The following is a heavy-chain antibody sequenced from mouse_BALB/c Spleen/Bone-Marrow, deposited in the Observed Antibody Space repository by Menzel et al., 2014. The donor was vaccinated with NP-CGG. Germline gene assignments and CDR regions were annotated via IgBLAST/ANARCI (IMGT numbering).Heavy chain of an antibody. J-gene: IGHJ4*01. Sequence: VQLQRSGPDLVKPGASVKLSCKSSGYTFTDYDITWARQCHGKRLEWIGNINPNNGNVFYNEKFKGKASLTVDKSSPSAYMQHNSLTSEDSAVYYCTRSRSMDYWGQGTSVTVSS. CDR3: TRSRSMDY. CDR1: GYTFTDYD. CDR2: INPNNGNV. V-gene: IGHV1-26*01.